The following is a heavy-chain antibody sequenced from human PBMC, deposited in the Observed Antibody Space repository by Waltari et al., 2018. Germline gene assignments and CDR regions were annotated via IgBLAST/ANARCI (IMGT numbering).Heavy chain of an antibody. CDR2: VIPVFGTS. CDR1: GGTFSRWA. J-gene: IGHJ4*02. D-gene: IGHD5-12*01. CDR3: AKESGGYDHPYFDQ. V-gene: IGHV1-69*14. Sequence: QVQLVQSGAEVRKPGSSVSISCKPSGGTFSRWAFSWVRQAPGQGLEWVGSVIPVFGTSSSAQRFQGRVSITADKSTTTIHMELNSLTSDDAAVYYCAKESGGYDHPYFDQWGQGTLVTVSS.